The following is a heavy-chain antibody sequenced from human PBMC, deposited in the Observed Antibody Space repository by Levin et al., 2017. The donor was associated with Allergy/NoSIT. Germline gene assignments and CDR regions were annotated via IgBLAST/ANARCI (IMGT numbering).Heavy chain of an antibody. D-gene: IGHD4-11*01. CDR3: AKRLDDYSSYGEFDY. Sequence: SCAASGFTFSSYGMHWVRRAPGKGLEWVAVISYDGTNKYYADSVKGRFTISRDNSKNTLYLQMNSLRTEDTAVYYCAKRLDDYSSYGEFDYWGQGTLVTVSS. J-gene: IGHJ4*02. V-gene: IGHV3-30*18. CDR1: GFTFSSYG. CDR2: ISYDGTNK.